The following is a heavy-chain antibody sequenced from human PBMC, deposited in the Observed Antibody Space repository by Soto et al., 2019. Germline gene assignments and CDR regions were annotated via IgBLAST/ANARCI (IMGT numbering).Heavy chain of an antibody. CDR2: IYSSGNT. Sequence: SETLSLTCTVSGGSMNNSYWSWIRQHPGKGLEWIAYIYSSGNTYSNPSLRSRVTISIDRSKNQFSLKLSSVTAADTAVYYCARVPDYWGQGILVTVSS. J-gene: IGHJ4*02. CDR3: ARVPDY. V-gene: IGHV4-59*12. CDR1: GGSMNNSY. D-gene: IGHD2-2*01.